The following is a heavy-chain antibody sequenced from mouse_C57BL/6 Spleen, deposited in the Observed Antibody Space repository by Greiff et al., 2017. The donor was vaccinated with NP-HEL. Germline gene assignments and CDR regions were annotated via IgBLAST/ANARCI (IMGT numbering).Heavy chain of an antibody. J-gene: IGHJ2*01. Sequence: EVKVVESGGGLVQPGGSMKLSCVASGFTFSNYWMNWVRQSPEKGLEWVAQIRLKSDNYATHYAESVKGRFTISRDDSKSSVYLQMNNLRAEDNGIYYCTAEYYFDYWGQGTTLTVSS. CDR2: IRLKSDNYAT. V-gene: IGHV6-3*01. CDR3: TAEYYFDY. CDR1: GFTFSNYW.